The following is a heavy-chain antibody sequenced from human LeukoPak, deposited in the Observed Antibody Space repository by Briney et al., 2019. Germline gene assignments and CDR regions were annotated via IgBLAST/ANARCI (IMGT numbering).Heavy chain of an antibody. V-gene: IGHV4-59*01. D-gene: IGHD3-16*01. CDR1: GGSISSYY. CDR2: IYYSGST. Sequence: SETLSLTCTVSGGSISSYYWSWIRQPPGKGLEWIGYIYYSGSTNYNPSLKSRVTISVDTSKNQFSLKLSSVTAADTAVYYCARDASGLDWFDPWGQGTLVTVSS. J-gene: IGHJ5*02. CDR3: ARDASGLDWFDP.